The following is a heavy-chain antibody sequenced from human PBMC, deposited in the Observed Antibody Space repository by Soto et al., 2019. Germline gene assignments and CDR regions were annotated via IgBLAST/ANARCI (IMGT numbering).Heavy chain of an antibody. CDR2: IYPSDSDT. CDR1: GYSFTSCW. Sequence: GESLKISCKGSGYSFTSCWIGWVRQMPGKGLEWMGIIYPSDSDTRYSPSFQGQVTISADKSISTAYLQWSSLKASDTAMYYCARAGSEPPYYYFGMDVWGQGTTVTVSS. CDR3: ARAGSEPPYYYFGMDV. V-gene: IGHV5-51*01. J-gene: IGHJ6*02.